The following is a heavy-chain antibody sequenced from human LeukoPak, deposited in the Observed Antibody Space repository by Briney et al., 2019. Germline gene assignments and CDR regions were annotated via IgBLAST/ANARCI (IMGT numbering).Heavy chain of an antibody. V-gene: IGHV4-31*03. CDR3: AREYCSGVICSSNWFDP. J-gene: IGHJ5*02. CDR1: GGSISSSGYY. Sequence: SQTLSLTCTVSGGSISSSGYYWTWIRQHPGKGLGWIGHIYYSGSTYYNPSLKSRVTISLDTSKKQFSLNLSSVTAADTAVYYCAREYCSGVICSSNWFDPWGQGTLVTVSS. D-gene: IGHD2-15*01. CDR2: IYYSGST.